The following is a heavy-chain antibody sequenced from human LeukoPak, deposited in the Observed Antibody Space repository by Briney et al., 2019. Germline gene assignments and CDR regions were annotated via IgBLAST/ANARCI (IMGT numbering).Heavy chain of an antibody. CDR3: VRGLNSSSWYPWYFQH. CDR2: IIPIFGTA. V-gene: IGHV1-69*13. D-gene: IGHD6-13*01. CDR1: GGTFSSYA. J-gene: IGHJ1*01. Sequence: SVKVSCKASGGTFSSYAISWVRQAPGQGLEWMGGIIPIFGTANYAQKFQGRVTITADESTSTAYMELSSLRSEDTAVYYCVRGLNSSSWYPWYFQHWGQGTLVTVSS.